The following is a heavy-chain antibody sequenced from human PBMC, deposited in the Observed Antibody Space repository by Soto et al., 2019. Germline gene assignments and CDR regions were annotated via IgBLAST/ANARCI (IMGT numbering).Heavy chain of an antibody. Sequence: QLQLQESGPGLVKPSETLSLTCTVSGGSISSNYFWGWIRQSPGKGLEWIGSFYYSGSTYFNPSLKSRVTISVDTSKNQFTLKLNSLTAADTAMYYCARPPTANLDAFEVWCQGTMVTVSS. CDR2: FYYSGST. J-gene: IGHJ3*01. V-gene: IGHV4-39*01. CDR1: GGSISSNYF. CDR3: ARPPTANLDAFEV.